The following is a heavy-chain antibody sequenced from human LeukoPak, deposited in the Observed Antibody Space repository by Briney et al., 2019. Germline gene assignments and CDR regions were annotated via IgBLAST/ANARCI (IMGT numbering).Heavy chain of an antibody. J-gene: IGHJ5*02. V-gene: IGHV1-2*02. CDR3: ARLQRIAAAHLGNWCDP. D-gene: IGHD6-13*01. CDR2: INPNSGGT. Sequence: ASVKVSCKASGYTFTDYYIHWVRQAPGQGLEWMGWINPNSGGTKYAQKFQGRVSMTRDTSMTTAYMELSSLRSDDPALYYCARLQRIAAAHLGNWCDPWGQGTLVPVSS. CDR1: GYTFTDYY.